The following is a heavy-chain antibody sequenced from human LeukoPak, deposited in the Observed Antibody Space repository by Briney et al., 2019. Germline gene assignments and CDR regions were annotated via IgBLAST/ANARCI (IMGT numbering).Heavy chain of an antibody. D-gene: IGHD5-18*01. J-gene: IGHJ4*02. V-gene: IGHV4-34*01. CDR3: ARGRGYSYNIFDY. CDR1: GGSFSGYY. CDR2: INHSGST. Sequence: PSETLSLICAVYGGSFSGYYWSWIRQPPGKGLEWIGEINHSGSTNYNPSLKSRVTISVNTSKNQFALKLSSVTAADTAVYYCARGRGYSYNIFDYWGQGTLVTVSS.